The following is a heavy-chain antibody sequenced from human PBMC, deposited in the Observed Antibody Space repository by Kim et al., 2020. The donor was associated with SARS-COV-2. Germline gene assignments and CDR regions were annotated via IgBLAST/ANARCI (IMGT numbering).Heavy chain of an antibody. Sequence: ASVKVSCKASGYIFTDFAIQWVRQSPGQRLEWMGWIHAGNGNIKYSQRFQGRVTLTWDTSANTAYMELSSLGSEDTAVYYCARDLVHTGYDYWGQGTLVAV. J-gene: IGHJ4*02. D-gene: IGHD5-12*01. CDR3: ARDLVHTGYDY. CDR1: GYIFTDFA. V-gene: IGHV1-3*01. CDR2: IHAGNGNI.